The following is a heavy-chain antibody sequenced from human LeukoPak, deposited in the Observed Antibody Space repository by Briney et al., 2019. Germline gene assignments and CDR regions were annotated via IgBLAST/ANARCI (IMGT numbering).Heavy chain of an antibody. CDR3: ARDGDQGAFDI. V-gene: IGHV4-30-2*01. Sequence: SETLSLTCAVSGGSISIGGYSWSWIRQPPGKGLEWIGYIYHSGSTYYNPSLKSRVTISVDRSKNQFSLKLSSVTAADTAVYYCARDGDQGAFDIWGQGTMVTVSS. CDR1: GGSISIGGYS. J-gene: IGHJ3*02. CDR2: IYHSGST. D-gene: IGHD2-21*01.